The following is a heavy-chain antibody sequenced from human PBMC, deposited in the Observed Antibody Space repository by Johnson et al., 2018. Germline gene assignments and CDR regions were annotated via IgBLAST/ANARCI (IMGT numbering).Heavy chain of an antibody. CDR1: GGTFSNYP. CDR2: IIPMFGPA. CDR3: AREFPATYYFDY. D-gene: IGHD6-25*01. Sequence: QVQLVQSGAEVKKPGSSVKLSCKASGGTFSNYPFTWVRQAPGQGLEWMGGIIPMFGPANYAQKFQGRVTITADDSTRTAYMELTSLRSEDTAVYYCAREFPATYYFDYWGQGTLVTVSS. V-gene: IGHV1-69*12. J-gene: IGHJ4*02.